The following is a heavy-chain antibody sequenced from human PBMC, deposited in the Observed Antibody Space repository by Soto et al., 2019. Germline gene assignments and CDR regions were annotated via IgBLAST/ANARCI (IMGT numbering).Heavy chain of an antibody. CDR2: IYHSGST. D-gene: IGHD2-15*01. CDR1: GGSISSGGYS. V-gene: IGHV4-30-2*01. CDR3: ARGQVVAAQH. Sequence: QLQLQESGSGLVKPSQTLSLTCAVSGGSISSGGYSWSWIRQPPGKRLEWIGYIYHSGSTYYNPALKSRVTISVDRSKHQFSLKLSSVTAADTAGYYCARGQVVAAQHWGQRTMVTVSS. J-gene: IGHJ4*02.